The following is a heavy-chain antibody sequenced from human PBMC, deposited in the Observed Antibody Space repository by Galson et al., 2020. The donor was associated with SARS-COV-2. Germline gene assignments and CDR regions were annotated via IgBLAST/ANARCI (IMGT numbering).Heavy chain of an antibody. V-gene: IGHV3-74*01. Sequence: GESLKISFAASGFTFSNFWMQWVRQAPGKGLEWISRIKGDGSATNHADSVKGRFTISRDNAKYTLYLQMNSLRVEDTAMYYCAKDIHILVYYWGQGSLVTVSS. CDR2: IKGDGSAT. D-gene: IGHD2-21*01. CDR3: AKDIHILVYY. J-gene: IGHJ4*02. CDR1: GFTFSNFW.